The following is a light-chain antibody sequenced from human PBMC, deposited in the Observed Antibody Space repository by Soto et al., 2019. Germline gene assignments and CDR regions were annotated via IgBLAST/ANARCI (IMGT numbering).Light chain of an antibody. J-gene: IGLJ1*01. Sequence: QSVLTQPASVSGSPGQSITISCTGPISDVGSYNSVSWYQQHPGKAPKLLIYEGSNRPSEVSNRFSGSKSANTASLTISELQPEDEAEYYCCSYTTSSTYVFGTGTKVTVL. CDR2: EGS. V-gene: IGLV2-14*01. CDR3: CSYTTSSTYV. CDR1: ISDVGSYNS.